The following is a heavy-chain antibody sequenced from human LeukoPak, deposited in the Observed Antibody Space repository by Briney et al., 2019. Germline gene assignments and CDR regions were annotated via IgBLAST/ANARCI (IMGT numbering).Heavy chain of an antibody. CDR3: AKVELGLERNDFWSGWYFDY. D-gene: IGHD3-3*01. CDR2: IRYDGGNK. CDR1: GFTFSSYG. J-gene: IGHJ4*02. Sequence: PGGSLRLSCAASGFTFSSYGMHWVRQAPGKGLERVAFIRYDGGNKYYSDSVKGRLTISRDNSNNKLYLQKHSLRAAANAVYYCAKVELGLERNDFWSGWYFDYWGQGTLVTASS. V-gene: IGHV3-30*02.